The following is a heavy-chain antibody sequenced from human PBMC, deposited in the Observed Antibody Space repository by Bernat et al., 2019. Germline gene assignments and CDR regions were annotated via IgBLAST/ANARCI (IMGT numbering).Heavy chain of an antibody. CDR1: GFTLSYYE. Sequence: EVQLVESGGGLVQPGGSLRLSCAASGFTLSYYEMNWVHQAPGKGLEWISHITSSGSTMYNEDSVKGRFTMSRDNARNSLYLQMNDLRADDTALYYCAREGYLRGPSAYDAFDMWGQGTMVTVSA. CDR3: AREGYLRGPSAYDAFDM. V-gene: IGHV3-48*03. D-gene: IGHD2-15*01. J-gene: IGHJ3*02. CDR2: ITSSGSTM.